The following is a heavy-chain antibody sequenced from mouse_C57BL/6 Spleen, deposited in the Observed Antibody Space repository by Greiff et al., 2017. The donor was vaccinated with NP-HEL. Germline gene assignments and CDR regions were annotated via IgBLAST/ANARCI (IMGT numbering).Heavy chain of an antibody. D-gene: IGHD6-5*01. CDR3: ARQAYEHDRAGTDY. CDR2: IYPGSGST. J-gene: IGHJ2*01. V-gene: IGHV1-55*01. Sequence: QVQLQQPGAELVKPGASVKMSCKASGYTFTSYWITWVKQRPGQGLEWIGDIYPGSGSTNYNEKFKSKATLTVDTSSSTAYMQLSSLTSEDSAVYYCARQAYEHDRAGTDYWGQGTTLTVSS. CDR1: GYTFTSYW.